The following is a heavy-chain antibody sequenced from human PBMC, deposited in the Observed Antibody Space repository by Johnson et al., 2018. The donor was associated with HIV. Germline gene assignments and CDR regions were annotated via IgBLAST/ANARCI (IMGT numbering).Heavy chain of an antibody. CDR2: IYSGGST. J-gene: IGHJ3*02. D-gene: IGHD3-10*01. V-gene: IGHV3-66*01. Sequence: VQLMESGGGLVQPGGSLRLSCAASGFTVSSNHMSWVRQAPGKGLEWVSVIYSGGSTYYADSVKGRFTISRDNSKNTLYLQMNSLRAEDTAVYYCARGRTPDAFDIWGQGTMVTVSS. CDR3: ARGRTPDAFDI. CDR1: GFTVSSNH.